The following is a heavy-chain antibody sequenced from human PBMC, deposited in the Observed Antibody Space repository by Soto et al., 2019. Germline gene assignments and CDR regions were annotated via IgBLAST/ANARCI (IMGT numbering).Heavy chain of an antibody. CDR3: ARSAYCSSTSCHYYYYYMDV. J-gene: IGHJ6*03. CDR1: GFTFSDYY. V-gene: IGHV3-11*01. D-gene: IGHD2-2*01. Sequence: PGGSLRLSCAASGFTFSDYYMSWIRQAPGKGLEWVSYISSSGSTIYYADSVKGPFTISRDNAKNSLYLQMNSLRAEDTAVYYCARSAYCSSTSCHYYYYYMDVWGKGTTVTVSS. CDR2: ISSSGSTI.